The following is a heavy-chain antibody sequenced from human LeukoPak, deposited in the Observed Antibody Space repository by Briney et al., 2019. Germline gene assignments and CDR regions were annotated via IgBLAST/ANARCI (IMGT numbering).Heavy chain of an antibody. CDR2: INPNSGAT. V-gene: IGHV1-2*02. CDR1: GYTFSGYY. D-gene: IGHD3-16*01. CDR3: ARDYTHDY. J-gene: IGHJ4*02. Sequence: ASVKVSCKASGYTFSGYYMYWVRQAPGQGLEWMGWINPNSGATNDAQKFQGRVSMTRDTSINTAYMELRRLRSDDTAVYYCARDYTHDYWGQGTLVTV.